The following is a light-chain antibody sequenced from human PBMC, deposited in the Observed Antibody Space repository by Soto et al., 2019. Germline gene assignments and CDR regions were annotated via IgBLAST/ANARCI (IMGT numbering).Light chain of an antibody. CDR2: DTS. Sequence: VLTQSPATLSLSPGERATLSCRASQSVSTYLAWYQQKPGQAPRLLIYDTSNMATGIPARFSGSGSGTDFTLTVSSLEPEDFAVYYCQQRTNWAYTFGQGTKLEI. CDR1: QSVSTY. J-gene: IGKJ2*01. CDR3: QQRTNWAYT. V-gene: IGKV3-11*01.